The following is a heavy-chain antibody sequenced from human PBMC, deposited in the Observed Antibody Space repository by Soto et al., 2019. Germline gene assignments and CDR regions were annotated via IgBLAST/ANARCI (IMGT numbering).Heavy chain of an antibody. Sequence: SVKVSCKASGGTFSSYAISWVRQAPGQGXEWMGGIIPIFGTANYAQKFQGRVTITADESTSTADMELSSLRSEDTAVYYCARGKYSYGYEGSSYYYYGMDVWGQGTTVTVSS. CDR1: GGTFSSYA. CDR2: IIPIFGTA. D-gene: IGHD5-18*01. J-gene: IGHJ6*02. V-gene: IGHV1-69*13. CDR3: ARGKYSYGYEGSSYYYYGMDV.